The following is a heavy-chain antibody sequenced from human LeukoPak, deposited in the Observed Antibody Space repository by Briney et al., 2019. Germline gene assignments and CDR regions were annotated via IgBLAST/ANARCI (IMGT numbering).Heavy chain of an antibody. CDR1: GFTFDDYA. Sequence: TGGSLRLSCAASGFTFDDYAMHWARQAPGKGLEWVSGISWNSGSIGYADSVKGRFTISRDNAKNSLYLQTNSLRAEETAFYYCRKGRDKYQVLSKNWFDPWGQGTLVTVSS. CDR3: RKGRDKYQVLSKNWFDP. D-gene: IGHD2-2*01. CDR2: ISWNSGSI. V-gene: IGHV3-9*01. J-gene: IGHJ5*02.